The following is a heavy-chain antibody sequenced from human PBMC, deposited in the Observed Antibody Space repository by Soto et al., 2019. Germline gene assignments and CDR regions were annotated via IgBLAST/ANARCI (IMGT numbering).Heavy chain of an antibody. Sequence: SQTLSLTCAISGDSASSNTASWNWIRQSPSRGLEWLGRTYFRSKWYNDYAVSVKSRIIINPDTSNNQFSLQLNSVTPEDTAVYFCAKGDNLGPKTGYAFDPWGQGIMVTAPQ. V-gene: IGHV6-1*01. CDR3: AKGDNLGPKTGYAFDP. CDR2: TYFRSKWYN. CDR1: GDSASSNTAS. D-gene: IGHD5-12*01. J-gene: IGHJ5*02.